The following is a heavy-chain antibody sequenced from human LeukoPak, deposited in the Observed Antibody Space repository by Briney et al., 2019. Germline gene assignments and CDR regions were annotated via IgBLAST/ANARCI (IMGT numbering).Heavy chain of an antibody. V-gene: IGHV1-69*13. CDR2: IIPIFGTA. Sequence: ASVKVSCKASGGAFSSYAISWVRQAPGQGLEWMGGIIPIFGTANYAQKFQGRVTITADESTSTAYMELSSLRSEDTAVYYCARDDGYSSSEFDYWGQGTLVTVSS. D-gene: IGHD6-13*01. CDR1: GGAFSSYA. J-gene: IGHJ4*02. CDR3: ARDDGYSSSEFDY.